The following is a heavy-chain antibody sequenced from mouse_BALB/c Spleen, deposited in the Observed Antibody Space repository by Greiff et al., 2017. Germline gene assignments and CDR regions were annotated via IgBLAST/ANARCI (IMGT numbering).Heavy chain of an antibody. J-gene: IGHJ4*01. Sequence: EVQLVESGGGLVKPGGSLKLSCAASGFAFSSYDMSWVRQTPEKRLEWVAYISSGGGSTYYPDTVKGRFTISRDNAKNTLYLQMSSLKSEDTAMYYCARTSYAMDYWGQGTSVTVSS. CDR3: ARTSYAMDY. V-gene: IGHV5-12-1*01. CDR1: GFAFSSYD. CDR2: ISSGGGST.